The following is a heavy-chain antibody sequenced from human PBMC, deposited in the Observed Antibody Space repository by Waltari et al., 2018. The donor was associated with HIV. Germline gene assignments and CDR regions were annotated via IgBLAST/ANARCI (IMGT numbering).Heavy chain of an antibody. CDR2: INQAGTER. J-gene: IGHJ4*02. CDR3: ATTHGSGDYDNDFDY. D-gene: IGHD3-10*01. CDR1: GFTFSFYW. V-gene: IGHV3-7*01. Sequence: EVRLVESGGGWVQPGGSLTLPCETSGFTFSFYWLSCVRQAPGKGLEWVANINQAGTERHYVDSVRGRFTISRDNGKRSSFLQMNSLTVEDTAVYYCATTHGSGDYDNDFDYWGQGTLV.